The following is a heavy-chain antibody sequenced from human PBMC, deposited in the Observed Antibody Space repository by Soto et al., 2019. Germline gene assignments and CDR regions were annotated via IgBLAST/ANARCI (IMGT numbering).Heavy chain of an antibody. CDR3: ARGAMANFDY. CDR2: FIAMLGTP. Sequence: ASVKVSCKASGGTFGSHGIAWVRQAPGQGLEWMGGFIAMLGTPTYAKKVQGRATITADESLTSSYLELRSLISEDTAVYFCARGAMANFDYWGQGTVVTVSS. J-gene: IGHJ4*02. CDR1: GGTFGSHG. V-gene: IGHV1-69*13. D-gene: IGHD5-18*01.